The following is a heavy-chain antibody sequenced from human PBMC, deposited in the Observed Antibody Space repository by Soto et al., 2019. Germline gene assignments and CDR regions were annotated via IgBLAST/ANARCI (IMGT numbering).Heavy chain of an antibody. Sequence: GASVKVSCKASGYTFTSYAMHWVRQAPGQRLEWMGIINASSGNTKYAQKFQGRVTMTRDTSTSTVYMELSSLRSEDTAVYYCASVTSYGSGSYNMDVWGKGTTVTVSS. J-gene: IGHJ6*03. V-gene: IGHV1-3*01. D-gene: IGHD3-10*01. CDR1: GYTFTSYA. CDR2: INASSGNT. CDR3: ASVTSYGSGSYNMDV.